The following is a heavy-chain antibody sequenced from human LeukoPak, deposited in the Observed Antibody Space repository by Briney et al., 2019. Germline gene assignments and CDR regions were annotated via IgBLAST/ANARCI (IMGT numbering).Heavy chain of an antibody. J-gene: IGHJ4*02. CDR1: GFTFSSYE. Sequence: PGGSLRLSCAASGFTFSSYEMNWVRQAPGKGLEWVSYISSSGGSKYYADSVKGRFTISRDNGKNSLYLQMNSLRAEDTAVYYCARSGSYHLPYYFDYWGQGTLVTVSP. V-gene: IGHV3-48*03. D-gene: IGHD1-26*01. CDR2: ISSSGGSK. CDR3: ARSGSYHLPYYFDY.